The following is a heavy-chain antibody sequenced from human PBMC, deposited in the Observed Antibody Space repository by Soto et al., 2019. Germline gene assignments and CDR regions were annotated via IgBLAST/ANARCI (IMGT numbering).Heavy chain of an antibody. D-gene: IGHD5-18*01. CDR2: IIPMFGTA. CDR3: ASGIQLWLRRINNGYSG. CDR1: GGTFSTYA. Sequence: QVQLVQSGAEVKKPESSVKVSCKAPGGTFSTYAISWVRQAPGQGLEWMGGIIPMFGTANYAQRFQDRGTTTADASTTTVYMELSSLRSEDTAVYFCASGIQLWLRRINNGYSGWGQGTLVTVSS. J-gene: IGHJ4*02. V-gene: IGHV1-69*12.